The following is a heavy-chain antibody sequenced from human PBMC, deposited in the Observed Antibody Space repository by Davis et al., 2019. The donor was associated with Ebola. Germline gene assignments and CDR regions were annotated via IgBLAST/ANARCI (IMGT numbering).Heavy chain of an antibody. CDR3: ARAASFSGRSDY. Sequence: SETLSLTCTVSGGSISSYYWSWIRQPPGKGLEWIGYIYYSGSTNYNPSLKSRVTISVDTSKNRFSLKLSSVTAADTAVYYCARAASFSGRSDYWGQGTRVTVYS. CDR2: IYYSGST. D-gene: IGHD3-10*01. V-gene: IGHV4-59*01. CDR1: GGSISSYY. J-gene: IGHJ4*02.